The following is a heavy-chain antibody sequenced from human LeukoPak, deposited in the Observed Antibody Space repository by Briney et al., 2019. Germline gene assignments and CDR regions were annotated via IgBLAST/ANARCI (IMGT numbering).Heavy chain of an antibody. CDR3: AKDSYYGSGSGDY. Sequence: GGSLRLSCAASGFTFSNAWMSWVRQAPGKGLEWVGRIKSKTDGGTTDYAAPVKGRFTISRDNSKNTLYLQMNSLRAEDTAVYYCAKDSYYGSGSGDYWGQGTLVTVSS. J-gene: IGHJ4*02. D-gene: IGHD3-10*01. V-gene: IGHV3-15*01. CDR2: IKSKTDGGTT. CDR1: GFTFSNAW.